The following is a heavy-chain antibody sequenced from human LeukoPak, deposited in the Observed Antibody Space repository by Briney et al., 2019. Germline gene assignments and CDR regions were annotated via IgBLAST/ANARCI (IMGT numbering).Heavy chain of an antibody. D-gene: IGHD3-10*01. CDR2: IYYSGST. CDR1: GGSISSSSYY. Sequence: SETLSLTCTVSGGSISSSSYYWGWIRQPPGKGLEWIGSIYYSGSTYYNPSLKSRVTISVDTSKNQFSLKLSSVTAADTAVYYCARANFDGSGINWFDPWGQGTLVTVSS. V-gene: IGHV4-39*07. CDR3: ARANFDGSGINWFDP. J-gene: IGHJ5*02.